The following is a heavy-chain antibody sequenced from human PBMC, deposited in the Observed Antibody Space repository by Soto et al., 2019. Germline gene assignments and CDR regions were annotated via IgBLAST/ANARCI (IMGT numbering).Heavy chain of an antibody. Sequence: QVQLQESGPGLVKPSQTLSLTCTVSGGSISSGGYYWSWIRQHPGKGLEWIGYIYYSGSTYYNPSLQGRVTISVDTSKHQFSLKLSSVTAADTAVYYCARVVAATHNGCWGQGTLVTVSS. D-gene: IGHD2-15*01. CDR1: GGSISSGGYY. V-gene: IGHV4-31*03. CDR2: IYYSGST. CDR3: ARVVAATHNGC. J-gene: IGHJ4*02.